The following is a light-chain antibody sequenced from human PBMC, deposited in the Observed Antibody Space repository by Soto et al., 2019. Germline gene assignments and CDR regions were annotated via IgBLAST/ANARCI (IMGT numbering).Light chain of an antibody. CDR2: DAS. CDR1: HSVSSY. V-gene: IGKV3-11*01. CDR3: QQFSSYPLT. Sequence: IVLTQSPATLSVSLGESATLSCRASHSVSSYLAWYQQKPGQAPRLLIYDASSRATGIPARFSGGGSGTDFTLTISSLQPEDFAAYYCQQFSSYPLTFGGGTKVDIK. J-gene: IGKJ4*01.